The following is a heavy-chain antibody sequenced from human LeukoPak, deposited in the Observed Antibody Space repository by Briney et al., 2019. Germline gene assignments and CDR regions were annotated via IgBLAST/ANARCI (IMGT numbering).Heavy chain of an antibody. CDR1: GFTLSSYA. V-gene: IGHV3-23*01. D-gene: IGHD2-2*01. CDR3: ATDIVVVPAARYYFDY. J-gene: IGHJ4*02. Sequence: GGSLRLSCAASGFTLSSYAMSWVRQAPGKGLEWVSAISGSGGSTYYADSVKGRFTISRDNSKNTLYLQMNSLRAEDTAVYYCATDIVVVPAARYYFDYWGQGTLVTVSS. CDR2: ISGSGGST.